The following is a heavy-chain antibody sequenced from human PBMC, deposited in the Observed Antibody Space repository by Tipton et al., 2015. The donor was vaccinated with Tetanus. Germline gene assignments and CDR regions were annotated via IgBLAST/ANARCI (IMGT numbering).Heavy chain of an antibody. Sequence: LRLSCIVSGGSISNYYWSWIRQPPGKGLEWIGYIYYSGSANYNPSLRSRVTLSVDTSKNQFSLKLSSVTAADTAVYYCARIGWLQQNKPAFDIWGQGTVVTVSS. J-gene: IGHJ3*02. D-gene: IGHD6-19*01. CDR3: ARIGWLQQNKPAFDI. CDR2: IYYSGSA. V-gene: IGHV4-59*01. CDR1: GGSISNYY.